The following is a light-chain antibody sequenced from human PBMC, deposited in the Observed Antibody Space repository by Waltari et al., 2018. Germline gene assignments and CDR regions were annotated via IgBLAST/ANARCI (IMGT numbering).Light chain of an antibody. CDR3: QQYNSYSRT. Sequence: DIHMTQSPSTLSASVGDRVHITCRASQSISSWLAWYPQKPGKAPKLLIYKASSLESGVPSRFSGSGSGTEFTLTISSLQPDDFATYYCQQYNSYSRTFGQGTKVEIK. CDR2: KAS. CDR1: QSISSW. J-gene: IGKJ1*01. V-gene: IGKV1-5*03.